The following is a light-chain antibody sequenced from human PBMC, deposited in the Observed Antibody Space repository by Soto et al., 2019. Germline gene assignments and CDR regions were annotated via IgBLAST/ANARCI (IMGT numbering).Light chain of an antibody. CDR3: QQCGNSPPWT. CDR2: GAS. Sequence: EIVLTQSPGTLSLSPGERATLSCRASQSVSSSYLAWYQQKPGQAPRLLIYGASSRATGIPDRFSGSGSETDFTLTISRLEXEDFAVYYCQQCGNSPPWTFGQGTKVEIX. CDR1: QSVSSSY. V-gene: IGKV3-20*01. J-gene: IGKJ1*01.